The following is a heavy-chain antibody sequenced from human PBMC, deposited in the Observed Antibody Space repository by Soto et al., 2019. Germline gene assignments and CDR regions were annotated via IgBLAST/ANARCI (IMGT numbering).Heavy chain of an antibody. CDR1: GGSISSSNW. CDR3: ARLPDLAAAGGDAFDI. Sequence: PSETLSLTCAVSGGSISSSNWWSWVRQPPGKGLEWIGEIYHSGSTNYNPSLKSRVTISVDKSKNQFSLKLSSMTAADTAVYYCARLPDLAAAGGDAFDIWGQGTMVTVSS. D-gene: IGHD6-13*01. V-gene: IGHV4-4*02. J-gene: IGHJ3*02. CDR2: IYHSGST.